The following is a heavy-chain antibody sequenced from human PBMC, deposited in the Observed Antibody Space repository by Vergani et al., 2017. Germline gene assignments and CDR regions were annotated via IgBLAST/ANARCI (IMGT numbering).Heavy chain of an antibody. Sequence: VQLVESGGGLVKRGGSLRLSCAASGFTFSSYSMNWVRQAPGKGLEWVSSISSSSSYIHYSDSLKGRFTISRDNAKSSLYLQMNSLRAEDTGVYYGARDRYCLGWGRNPYFCYYGLDVWGKGTAVTVSS. CDR2: ISSSSSYI. V-gene: IGHV3-21*01. CDR1: GFTFSSYS. J-gene: IGHJ6*04. CDR3: ARDRYCLGWGRNPYFCYYGLDV. D-gene: IGHD3-10*01.